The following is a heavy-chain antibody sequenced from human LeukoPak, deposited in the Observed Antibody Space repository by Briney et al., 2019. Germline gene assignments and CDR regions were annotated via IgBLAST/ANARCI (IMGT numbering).Heavy chain of an antibody. CDR1: GLTFSSYG. Sequence: PGRSLRLSCAASGLTFSSYGMHWVRQAPGKGLEWVAVIWYDGSNKYYADSVKGRFTISRDNSKNTLYLQMNSLRAEDTAVYYCARDKVGATGNGMDVWGQGTTVTVSS. CDR3: ARDKVGATGNGMDV. J-gene: IGHJ6*02. CDR2: IWYDGSNK. V-gene: IGHV3-33*01. D-gene: IGHD1-26*01.